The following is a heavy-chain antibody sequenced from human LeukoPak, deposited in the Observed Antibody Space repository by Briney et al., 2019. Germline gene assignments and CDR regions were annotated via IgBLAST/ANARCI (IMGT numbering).Heavy chain of an antibody. J-gene: IGHJ4*02. CDR3: ARRDYDILTGYYYYFDY. Sequence: GESLKISCKGSGYSFTSYWIGWGRQMPGKGLEWMGIIYPGDSDTRYSPSFQGQVTISADKSISTAYLQWSSLKASDTAMYFCARRDYDILTGYYYYFDYWGQGTLVTVSS. V-gene: IGHV5-51*01. D-gene: IGHD3-9*01. CDR2: IYPGDSDT. CDR1: GYSFTSYW.